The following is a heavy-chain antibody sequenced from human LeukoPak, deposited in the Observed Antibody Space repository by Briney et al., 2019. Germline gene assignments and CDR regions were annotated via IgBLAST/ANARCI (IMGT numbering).Heavy chain of an antibody. J-gene: IGHJ4*02. CDR3: ARDDSSGYYLDY. V-gene: IGHV4-61*02. CDR1: GGSISSGSYY. CDR2: IYTSGST. D-gene: IGHD3-22*01. Sequence: PSQTLSLTCTVSGGSISSGSYYWSWIRQPAGKGLEWIGRIYTSGSTNYNPSLKSRVTISVNTSKNQFSLKLSSVTAADTAVYYCARDDSSGYYLDYWGQGTQVTVSS.